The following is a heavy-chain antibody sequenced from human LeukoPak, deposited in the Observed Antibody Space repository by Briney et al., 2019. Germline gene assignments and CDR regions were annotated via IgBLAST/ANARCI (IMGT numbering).Heavy chain of an antibody. J-gene: IGHJ2*01. CDR1: GFTFSSYE. Sequence: GGSLRLSCAASGFTFSSYEMNWVRQAPGKGLEWVSYISSSGTTIYYADSVKGRFTISRDNAKNSLYLQMNSLRAEDTAVYYCARDPHDYGDPDWYFDLWGRGTLVTVS. D-gene: IGHD4-17*01. V-gene: IGHV3-48*03. CDR3: ARDPHDYGDPDWYFDL. CDR2: ISSSGTTI.